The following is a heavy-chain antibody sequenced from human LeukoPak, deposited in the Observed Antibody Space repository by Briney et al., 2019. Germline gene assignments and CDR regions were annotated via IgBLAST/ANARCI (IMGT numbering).Heavy chain of an antibody. CDR3: ARLGGILTGWPNVDY. Sequence: SETLSLTCTVSGYSISSGYYWGWIRQPPGKGLEWIGSIYHSGSTSYNPSLKSRVTISVDTSKNQFSLKLSSVTAADTAVYYCARLGGILTGWPNVDYWGQGTLVTVSS. CDR1: GYSISSGYY. J-gene: IGHJ4*02. V-gene: IGHV4-38-2*02. D-gene: IGHD3-9*01. CDR2: IYHSGST.